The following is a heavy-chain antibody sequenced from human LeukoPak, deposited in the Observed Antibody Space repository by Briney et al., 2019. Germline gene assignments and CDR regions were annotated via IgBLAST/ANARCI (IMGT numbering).Heavy chain of an antibody. J-gene: IGHJ5*02. CDR3: AKRYSDGGFDP. D-gene: IGHD3-10*01. Sequence: GGSLRLSCAASGFTFSSYGMHWVRQGPGKGLEWVSSISAETNNTYYSDSVKGRFTISRDNSKSTVFLQMNDLTIEDTAIYYCAKRYSDGGFDPWGQGTLVTVSS. V-gene: IGHV3-30*02. CDR1: GFTFSSYG. CDR2: ISAETNNT.